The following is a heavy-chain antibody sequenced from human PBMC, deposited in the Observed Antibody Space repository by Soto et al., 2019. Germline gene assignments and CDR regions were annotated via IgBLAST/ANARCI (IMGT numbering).Heavy chain of an antibody. Sequence: QVQLVQSWAEVKKPGSSVKVSCKASGGTFSSYAISWVRQAPGQWLEWMGGIIPIFGTANYAQKFQGRVTITADKSTSTAYMELSSLRSEDTAVYYCARDPDYSSGYFDYWGQGTLVTVSS. CDR1: GGTFSSYA. CDR2: IIPIFGTA. J-gene: IGHJ4*02. V-gene: IGHV1-69*06. D-gene: IGHD3-22*01. CDR3: ARDPDYSSGYFDY.